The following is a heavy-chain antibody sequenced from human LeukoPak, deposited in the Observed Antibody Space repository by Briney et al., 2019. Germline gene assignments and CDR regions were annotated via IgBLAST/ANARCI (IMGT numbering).Heavy chain of an antibody. V-gene: IGHV4-61*02. CDR1: GGSISSGTYY. D-gene: IGHD6-19*01. CDR3: ARHIPPAAVTGRVGWFDP. J-gene: IGHJ5*02. CDR2: IDTSGRA. Sequence: PSETLSLTCTVSGGSISSGTYYWSWIRQPAGKGLEWIGRIDTSGRANYNPSLKSRVTISVDRSKNQFSLKLSSVTAADTAVCYCARHIPPAAVTGRVGWFDPWGQGTLVTVSS.